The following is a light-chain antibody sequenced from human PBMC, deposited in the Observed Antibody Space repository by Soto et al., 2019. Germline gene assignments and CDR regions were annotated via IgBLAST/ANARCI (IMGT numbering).Light chain of an antibody. CDR2: DAS. Sequence: EIVLTQSPVTLSLSPGERATLSCRASQSVTNSLAWYQQKPGQAPRLLVYDASNRATGIPTRFSGSGSGTDFTLTISNLEPEDFAVYYCQQYGSSLLTFGGGTKV. CDR3: QQYGSSLLT. CDR1: QSVTNS. V-gene: IGKV3-11*01. J-gene: IGKJ4*01.